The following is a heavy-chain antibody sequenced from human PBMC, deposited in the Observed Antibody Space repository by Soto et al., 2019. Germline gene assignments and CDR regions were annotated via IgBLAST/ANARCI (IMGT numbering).Heavy chain of an antibody. D-gene: IGHD6-6*01. J-gene: IGHJ1*01. CDR2: IIPIFGTA. CDR3: ARFTEQLEYFQH. Sequence: QVQLVQSGAEVKKPGSSVKVSCKASGGTFSSYAITWVRQAPGQGLEWMGGIIPIFGTANYAQKFQGRVTITADESTSTAYMELGSLRSEDTAVYYCARFTEQLEYFQHWGQGTLVTVSS. V-gene: IGHV1-69*01. CDR1: GGTFSSYA.